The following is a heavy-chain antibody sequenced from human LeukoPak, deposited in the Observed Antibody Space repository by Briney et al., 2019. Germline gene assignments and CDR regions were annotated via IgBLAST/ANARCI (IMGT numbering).Heavy chain of an antibody. CDR1: GFTFSSYG. D-gene: IGHD1-26*01. CDR2: IRYDGSNK. Sequence: GGSLRLSCAASGFTFSSYGMHWVRRAPGKGLEWVAFIRYDGSNKYYADSVKGRFTISRDNSKNTLYLQMNSLRAEDTAVYYCAKSSGSYYFWFDPWGQGTLVTVSS. CDR3: AKSSGSYYFWFDP. J-gene: IGHJ5*02. V-gene: IGHV3-30*02.